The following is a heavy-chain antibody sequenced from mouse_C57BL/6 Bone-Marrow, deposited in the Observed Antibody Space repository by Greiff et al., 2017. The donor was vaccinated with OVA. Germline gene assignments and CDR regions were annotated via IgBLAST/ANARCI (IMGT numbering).Heavy chain of an antibody. CDR2: ISSGGSYT. CDR1: GFTFSSYG. Sequence: EVMLVESGGGLVKPGGSLKLSCAASGFTFSSYGMSWVRQTPDKRLEWVATISSGGSYTYYPDSVKGRFTISRDNAKNTLYLQMSSLKSEDTAMYYCARRSNWDDFDYWGQGTTRTVSS. D-gene: IGHD4-1*01. V-gene: IGHV5-6*03. CDR3: ARRSNWDDFDY. J-gene: IGHJ2*01.